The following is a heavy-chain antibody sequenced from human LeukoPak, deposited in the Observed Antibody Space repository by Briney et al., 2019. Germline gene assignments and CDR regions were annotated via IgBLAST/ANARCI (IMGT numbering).Heavy chain of an antibody. CDR3: ARDLRDYVGDY. D-gene: IGHD4-17*01. CDR2: ISAYNGNT. J-gene: IGHJ4*02. CDR1: GYTFTSYG. Sequence: GASVKVSCKASGYTFTSYGISWVRQAPGQGLEWMGWISAYNGNTNYAQKLQGRVTMTTDTSTSTVYMELSSLRSEDTAVYYCARDLRDYVGDYWGQGTLVTVSS. V-gene: IGHV1-18*01.